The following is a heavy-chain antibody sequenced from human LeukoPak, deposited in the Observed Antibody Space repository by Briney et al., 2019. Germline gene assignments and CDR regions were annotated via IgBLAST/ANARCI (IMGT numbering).Heavy chain of an antibody. Sequence: SVKVSCKASGGTFSSYAISWVRQAPGQGLEWMGGIIPIFGTANYAQKFQGRVTITADESTSTAYMELSSLRSDDTAIYYCARAQYGGYGRRIWFDPWGQGTLVTVSS. D-gene: IGHD5-12*01. CDR3: ARAQYGGYGRRIWFDP. CDR2: IIPIFGTA. CDR1: GGTFSSYA. J-gene: IGHJ5*02. V-gene: IGHV1-69*13.